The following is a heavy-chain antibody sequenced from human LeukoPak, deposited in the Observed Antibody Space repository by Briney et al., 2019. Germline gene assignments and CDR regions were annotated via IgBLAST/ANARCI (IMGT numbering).Heavy chain of an antibody. J-gene: IGHJ6*03. Sequence: GGSLRLSCAASGFTFSCYSMNWVRQAPGKGLEWVSSISSSTNYIYYADSVKGRSTISRDNAKNSLSLQMNSLRVEDTALYYCARGGISIFGVVIYMDVWGKGTTVTVSS. CDR3: ARGGISIFGVVIYMDV. CDR2: ISSSTNYI. D-gene: IGHD3-3*01. CDR1: GFTFSCYS. V-gene: IGHV3-21*04.